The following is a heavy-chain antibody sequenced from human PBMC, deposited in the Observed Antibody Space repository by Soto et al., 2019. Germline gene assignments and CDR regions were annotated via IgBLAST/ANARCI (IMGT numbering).Heavy chain of an antibody. Sequence: GASVKVSCKASGYTFTSYYMHWVRQAPGQGLEWMGIINPSGGSTSYAQKFQGRVTMTGDTSTSTVYMELSSLRSEDTAVYYCARASRPDIVVVVAATSWAFDIWGQGTMVTVSS. CDR2: INPSGGST. D-gene: IGHD2-15*01. V-gene: IGHV1-46*03. CDR1: GYTFTSYY. J-gene: IGHJ3*02. CDR3: ARASRPDIVVVVAATSWAFDI.